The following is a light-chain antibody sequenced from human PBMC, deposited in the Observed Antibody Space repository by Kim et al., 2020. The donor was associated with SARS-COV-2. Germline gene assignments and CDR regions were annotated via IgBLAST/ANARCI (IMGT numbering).Light chain of an antibody. V-gene: IGLV3-9*01. CDR3: QVWDSSTV. CDR1: NIGSKN. J-gene: IGLJ1*01. CDR2: RDS. Sequence: SYELTQPLSVSVAPGQTARITCGGNNIGSKNVHWYQQKPGQAPVLVIYRDSNRPSGIPERFSGSNSGNTATLTISRAQAGDEADYYCQVWDSSTVFGTGT.